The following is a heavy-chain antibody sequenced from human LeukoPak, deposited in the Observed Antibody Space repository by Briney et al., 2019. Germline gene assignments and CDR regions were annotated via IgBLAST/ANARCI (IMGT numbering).Heavy chain of an antibody. V-gene: IGHV3-74*01. J-gene: IGHJ2*01. Sequence: GGSLRPSCEASGFTFRSYWMHWVRQAPGKGLVWVSRINSDGSSTRYADSVKGRFTISRDNAKNTLYLQMNSLRAEDTAVYYCARGSGWYGDNWYFDLWGRGTLVTVSS. CDR1: GFTFRSYW. CDR2: INSDGSST. D-gene: IGHD6-19*01. CDR3: ARGSGWYGDNWYFDL.